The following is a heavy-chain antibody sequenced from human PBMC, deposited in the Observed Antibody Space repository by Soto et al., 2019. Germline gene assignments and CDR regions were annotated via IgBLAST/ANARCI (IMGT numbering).Heavy chain of an antibody. Sequence: GGSLRLSCAASGFTFSSYSMNWVRQAPGKGLEWVSSISSSSSYMYYADSVKGRFTISRDNAKNSLYLQMNSLRAEDTAVYYCASGYCSGGSCSYYYYYYMDVWGKGTTVTVSS. J-gene: IGHJ6*03. CDR1: GFTFSSYS. D-gene: IGHD2-15*01. CDR3: ASGYCSGGSCSYYYYYYMDV. V-gene: IGHV3-21*01. CDR2: ISSSSSYM.